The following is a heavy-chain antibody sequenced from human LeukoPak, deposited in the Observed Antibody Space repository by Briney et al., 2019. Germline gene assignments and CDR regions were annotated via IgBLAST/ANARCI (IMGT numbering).Heavy chain of an antibody. CDR2: IIPIFGTA. V-gene: IGHV1-69*13. D-gene: IGHD6-13*01. CDR3: ARGHSSSWYGPYYYYYMDV. CDR1: GGTFSSYA. J-gene: IGHJ6*03. Sequence: SVKVSCKASGGTFSSYAISWVRQAPGQGLEWMGGIIPIFGTANYAQKFQGRVTITADESTSTAYMELSSLRSEDTAVYYCARGHSSSWYGPYYYYYMDVWGKGTTVTVSS.